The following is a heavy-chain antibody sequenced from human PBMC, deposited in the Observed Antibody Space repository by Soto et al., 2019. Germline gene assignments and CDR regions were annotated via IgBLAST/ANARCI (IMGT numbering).Heavy chain of an antibody. Sequence: GGSLRLSCAASGFTFSSYWMHWVRQAPGKGLVWVSRINSDGSSTSYADSVKGRFTISRDNAKNTLYLQMNSLRAEDTAVYYCARDGSGFQLRFLEWTYYYDGKDVWGQGTTVTVSS. V-gene: IGHV3-74*01. CDR1: GFTFSSYW. CDR2: INSDGSST. D-gene: IGHD3-3*01. J-gene: IGHJ6*02. CDR3: ARDGSGFQLRFLEWTYYYDGKDV.